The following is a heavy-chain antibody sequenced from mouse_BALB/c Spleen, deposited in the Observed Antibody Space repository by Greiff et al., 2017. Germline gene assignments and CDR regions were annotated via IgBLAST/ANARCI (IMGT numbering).Heavy chain of an antibody. Sequence: VQLQQSGAELAKPGASVKMSCKASGYTFTSYWMHWVKQRPGQGLEWIGYINPSTGYTEYNQKFKDKATLTADKSSSTAYMQLSSLTSEDSAVYYCARKSYDYEGYAMDDWGQGTSVTVSS. CDR1: GYTFTSYW. J-gene: IGHJ4*01. CDR3: ARKSYDYEGYAMDD. CDR2: INPSTGYT. D-gene: IGHD2-4*01. V-gene: IGHV1-7*01.